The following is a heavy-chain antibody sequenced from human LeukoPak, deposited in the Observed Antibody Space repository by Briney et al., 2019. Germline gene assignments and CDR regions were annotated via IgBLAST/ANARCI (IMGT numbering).Heavy chain of an antibody. V-gene: IGHV1-46*01. D-gene: IGHD3-3*01. J-gene: IGHJ4*02. Sequence: ASVKVSCKGSGGTFSSYAISWVRQGPGEGVQWMGIINPSGGSTNYVQKFQGRVTITRDTSTSTVHMELSSPRSEDTGLYYCAIWAGEAKHVLWSGPFDYWRQGTLVTVSS. CDR3: AIWAGEAKHVLWSGPFDY. CDR2: INPSGGST. CDR1: GGTFSSYA.